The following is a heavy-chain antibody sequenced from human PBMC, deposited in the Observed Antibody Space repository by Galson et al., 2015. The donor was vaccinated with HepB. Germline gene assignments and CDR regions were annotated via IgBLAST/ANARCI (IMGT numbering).Heavy chain of an antibody. CDR1: GFTFSSYA. Sequence: SLRLSCAASGFTFSSYAMSWVRQAPGKGLEWVSAFSGIGGGTYYADSVTGRFTISRDNSKNTLYLQMNSLRAEDTAVYYYAKDVSSSSVWYFDLWGRGTLVTVSS. J-gene: IGHJ2*01. CDR3: AKDVSSSSVWYFDL. D-gene: IGHD6-6*01. CDR2: FSGIGGGT. V-gene: IGHV3-23*01.